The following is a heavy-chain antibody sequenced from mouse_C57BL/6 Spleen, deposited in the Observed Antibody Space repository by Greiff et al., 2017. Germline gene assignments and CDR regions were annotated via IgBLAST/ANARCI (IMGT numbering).Heavy chain of an antibody. CDR1: GYTFTGYW. CDR3: ARNCGGPLFAY. J-gene: IGHJ3*01. Sequence: QVQLQQSGAELMKPGASVKLSCKATGYTFTGYWIEWVKQRPGHGLEWIGEILPGSGSTNYTEMFKGKATFTADTSSNTTYMQLRSLTTEDSAIYCCARNCGGPLFAYWGQGTLVTVSA. CDR2: ILPGSGST. V-gene: IGHV1-9*01. D-gene: IGHD3-3*01.